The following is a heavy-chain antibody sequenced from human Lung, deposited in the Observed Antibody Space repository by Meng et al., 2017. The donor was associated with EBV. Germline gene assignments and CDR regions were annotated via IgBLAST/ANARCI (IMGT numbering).Heavy chain of an antibody. J-gene: IGHJ4*02. CDR3: ARFYCSSTSCPHVLFDY. D-gene: IGHD2-2*01. CDR1: GFIFTSYA. Sequence: VQLVQSGAEVKKPGASVMVSWEAFGFIFTSYAISWVRQAPGQGLQYMGWISAYNGNTNYAQELQGRVTMTTDTSTSTAYMELRSLRFDDTAVYYCARFYCSSTSCPHVLFDYWGQGTLVTVSS. CDR2: ISAYNGNT. V-gene: IGHV1-18*01.